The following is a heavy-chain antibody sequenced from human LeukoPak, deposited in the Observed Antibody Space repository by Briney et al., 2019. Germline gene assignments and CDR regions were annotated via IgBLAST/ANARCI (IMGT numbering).Heavy chain of an antibody. V-gene: IGHV3-23*01. Sequence: GGSLRLSCSASGFTFSSCAMSWVRQTPGKGLEWVSGISGGGDETHYADSVKGRFTISRDNSKSTLYLQMNSLRAEDTAVYYCVKEGPLWRTDFDFWAQGTLVTVSS. J-gene: IGHJ4*02. D-gene: IGHD2-21*01. CDR1: GFTFSSCA. CDR3: VKEGPLWRTDFDF. CDR2: ISGGGDET.